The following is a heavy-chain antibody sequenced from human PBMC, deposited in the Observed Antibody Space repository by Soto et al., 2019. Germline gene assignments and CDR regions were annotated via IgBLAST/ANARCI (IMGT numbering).Heavy chain of an antibody. Sequence: GGSLRLSCAASGFTFSSYAMSWVRQAPGKGLEWVSAISGSGGSTYYADSVKGRFTISRDNSKNTLYLQMNSLRAEDTAVYYCAKGSNYDFWSGYGIFDYWGQGTLVTVSS. CDR3: AKGSNYDFWSGYGIFDY. CDR1: GFTFSSYA. J-gene: IGHJ4*02. V-gene: IGHV3-23*01. D-gene: IGHD3-3*01. CDR2: ISGSGGST.